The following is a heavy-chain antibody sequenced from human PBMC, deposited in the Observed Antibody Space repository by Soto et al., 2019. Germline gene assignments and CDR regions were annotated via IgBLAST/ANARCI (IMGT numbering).Heavy chain of an antibody. D-gene: IGHD1-26*01. CDR2: ISYDGSNK. J-gene: IGHJ4*02. CDR1: GFTFSSYG. Sequence: ESGGGVVQPGRSLRLSCAASGFTFSSYGMHWVRQAPGKGLEWVAVISYDGSNKYYADSVKGRFTISRDNSKNTLDLQMNSLRAEDTAVYYCAKDIVGPIDYWGQGTLVTVSS. CDR3: AKDIVGPIDY. V-gene: IGHV3-30*18.